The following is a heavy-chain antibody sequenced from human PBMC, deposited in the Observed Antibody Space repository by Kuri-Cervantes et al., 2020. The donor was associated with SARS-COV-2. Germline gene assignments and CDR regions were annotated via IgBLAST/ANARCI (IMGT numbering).Heavy chain of an antibody. CDR2: INPNSGGT. V-gene: IGHV1-2*02. CDR3: ASNSNYWYYGMDV. D-gene: IGHD4-11*01. J-gene: IGHJ6*02. CDR1: GYTFTGYY. Sequence: ASVKVSCKASGYTFTGYYMHWMRQAPGQGLEWMGWINPNSGGTNYAQKFRGRVTMTRDTSISTAYMELSRLRSDDTAVYYCASNSNYWYYGMDVWGQGTTVTVSS.